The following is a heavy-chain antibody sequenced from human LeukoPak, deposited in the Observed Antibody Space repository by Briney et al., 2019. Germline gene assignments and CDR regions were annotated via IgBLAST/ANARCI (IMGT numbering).Heavy chain of an antibody. Sequence: ASVKVSCTASGYTFTSYDFNWVRQATGQRPEWMGWMSPNSGDTGYAQKFQDRDTMTRNTSISTAYMELSSLRSDDTAVYYCARGPPNWGYDYWGPGTLVTVSS. CDR2: MSPNSGDT. CDR3: ARGPPNWGYDY. V-gene: IGHV1-8*01. D-gene: IGHD7-27*01. J-gene: IGHJ4*02. CDR1: GYTFTSYD.